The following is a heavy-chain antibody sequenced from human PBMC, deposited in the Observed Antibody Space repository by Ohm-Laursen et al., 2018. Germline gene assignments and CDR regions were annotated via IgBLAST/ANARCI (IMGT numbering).Heavy chain of an antibody. CDR1: GGSISSYY. Sequence: SDTLSLTCIVSGGSISSYYWSWIRQPPGKGLEWIGYIYYSGSTNYNPSLKSRVTISVDTSKNQISLKLGSVTVADTAVFYCARRGSGGRSFDYWGQGSLVTVSS. CDR3: ARRGSGGRSFDY. D-gene: IGHD2-15*01. CDR2: IYYSGST. V-gene: IGHV4-59*08. J-gene: IGHJ4*02.